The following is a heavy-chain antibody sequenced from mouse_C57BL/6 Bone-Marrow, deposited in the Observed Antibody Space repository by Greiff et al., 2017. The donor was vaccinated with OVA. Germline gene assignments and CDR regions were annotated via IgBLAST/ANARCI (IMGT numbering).Heavy chain of an antibody. Sequence: QVQLQQSDAELVKPGASVKISCKVSGYTFTDHTIHWMKQRPEQGLDWIGYIYPRDGSTKYNEKFKGKATLTADKSSSTAYMQLNSLTSEDSAVYFWARGARDGYYPFDYWGQGTTLTVSS. J-gene: IGHJ2*01. CDR3: ARGARDGYYPFDY. CDR2: IYPRDGST. CDR1: GYTFTDHT. D-gene: IGHD2-3*01. V-gene: IGHV1-78*01.